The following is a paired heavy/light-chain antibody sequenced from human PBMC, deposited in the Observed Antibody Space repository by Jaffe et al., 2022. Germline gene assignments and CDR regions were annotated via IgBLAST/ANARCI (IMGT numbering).Light chain of an antibody. CDR1: QSISSY. Sequence: DIQMTQSPSSLSASVGDRVTITCRASQSISSYLNWYQQKPGKAPKLLIYAASSLQSGVPSRFSGSGSGTDFTLTISSLQPEDFATYYCQQSYSTFYTFGQGTKLEIK. CDR3: QQSYSTFYT. CDR2: AAS. V-gene: IGKV1-39*01. J-gene: IGKJ2*01.
Heavy chain of an antibody. V-gene: IGHV4-59*01. CDR3: AREIRYFDWLPNNWFDP. CDR2: IYYSGST. J-gene: IGHJ5*02. D-gene: IGHD3-9*01. Sequence: QVQLQESGPGLVKPSETLSLTCTVSGGSISSYYWSWIRQPPGKGLEWIGYIYYSGSTNYNPSLKSRVTISVDTSKNQFSLKLSSVTAADTAVYYCAREIRYFDWLPNNWFDPWGQGTLVTVSS. CDR1: GGSISSYY.